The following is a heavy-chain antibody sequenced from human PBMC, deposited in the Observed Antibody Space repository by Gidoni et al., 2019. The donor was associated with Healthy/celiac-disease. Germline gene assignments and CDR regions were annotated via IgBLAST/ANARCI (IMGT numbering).Heavy chain of an antibody. D-gene: IGHD6-13*01. J-gene: IGHJ6*02. CDR2: IKEDGSEK. CDR3: AGVDVAAAGTWSYYYYYGMDV. V-gene: IGHV3-7*03. Sequence: GFTFRRYWMSWVRQAPGKGLEWVANIKEDGSEKYYVASVKGRFTIRRDNAKYSLYLQMNSQRAGDTAVYDWAGVDVAAAGTWSYYYYYGMDVWGQGTTVTVSS. CDR1: GFTFRRYW.